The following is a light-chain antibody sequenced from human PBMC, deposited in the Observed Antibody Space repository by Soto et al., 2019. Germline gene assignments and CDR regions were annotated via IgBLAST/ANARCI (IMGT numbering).Light chain of an antibody. V-gene: IGLV2-8*01. CDR3: FSYAGSDSGV. J-gene: IGLJ1*01. CDR1: SSDVGGYLY. CDR2: DVN. Sequence: QSVLTQPPSASGSPGQSFTISCTGTSSDVGGYLYVSWYQQHPGKAPKLLIYDVNQRPSGVPDRFSGSKADNTASLTVSGLQAEDEADYYCFSYAGSDSGVFGTGTKVTVL.